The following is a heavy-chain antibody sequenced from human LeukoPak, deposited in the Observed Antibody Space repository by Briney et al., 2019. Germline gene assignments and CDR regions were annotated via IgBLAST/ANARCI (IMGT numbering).Heavy chain of an antibody. V-gene: IGHV3-30*03. Sequence: GGSLRLSCAASGFTFSSCGMHWVRQAPGKGLEWVAVISYDGSNKYYADSVKGRFTISRDNSKNTLYLQMNSLRAEDTAVYYCARKRGDYWGQGTLVTVSS. J-gene: IGHJ4*02. CDR1: GFTFSSCG. D-gene: IGHD3-10*01. CDR2: ISYDGSNK. CDR3: ARKRGDY.